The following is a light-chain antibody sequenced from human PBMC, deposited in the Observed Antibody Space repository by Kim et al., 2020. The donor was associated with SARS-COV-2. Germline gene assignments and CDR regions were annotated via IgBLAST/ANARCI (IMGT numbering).Light chain of an antibody. V-gene: IGLV3-25*03. CDR3: QSGDSSNAFWV. CDR1: AFPDQF. CDR2: RDT. J-gene: IGLJ3*02. Sequence: SYELTQPPSISLSPGQTATITSSGDAFPDQFAHWYQQKPGQAPILVIFRDTERPSEISDRFSGSTSGTKATLTISGVQAEDEADYYCQSGDSSNAFWVFGGGTQLTVL.